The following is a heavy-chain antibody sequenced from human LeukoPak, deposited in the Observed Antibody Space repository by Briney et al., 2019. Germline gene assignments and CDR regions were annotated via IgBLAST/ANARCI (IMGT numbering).Heavy chain of an antibody. D-gene: IGHD3-22*01. CDR1: GFTFSSYS. CDR3: AGHGTFYDSSGYYEGETDY. J-gene: IGHJ4*02. Sequence: GGSLRLSCAASGFTFSSYSMKWVRQAPGKGLEWVSYISSSSRTIYYADSVKGRFTISRDNAKNSLHLQMNSLRAEDTAVYYCAGHGTFYDSSGYYEGETDYWGQGTLVTVSS. CDR2: ISSSSRTI. V-gene: IGHV3-48*01.